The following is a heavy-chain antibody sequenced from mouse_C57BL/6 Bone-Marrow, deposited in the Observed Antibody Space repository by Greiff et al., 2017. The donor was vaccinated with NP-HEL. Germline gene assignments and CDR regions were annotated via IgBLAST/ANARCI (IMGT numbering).Heavy chain of an antibody. D-gene: IGHD2-1*01. CDR2: IYPGNSDT. V-gene: IGHV1-5*01. CDR1: GYTFTSYW. J-gene: IGHJ4*01. Sequence: VQLQQSGTVLARPGASVKMSCKTSGYTFTSYWMHWVKQRPGQGLEWLGAIYPGNSDTSYNQNFKGKAKLTAVTSASTAYMELSSLTNEDSAVYYCTYGNYYYAMDYWGQGTSVTVSS. CDR3: TYGNYYYAMDY.